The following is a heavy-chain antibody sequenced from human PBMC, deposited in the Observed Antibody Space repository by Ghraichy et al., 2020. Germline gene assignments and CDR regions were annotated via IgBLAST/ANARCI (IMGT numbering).Heavy chain of an antibody. D-gene: IGHD6-19*01. CDR1: GFTFSTYA. V-gene: IGHV3-30*04. J-gene: IGHJ4*02. CDR2: ISYGGSSE. CDR3: ARGQGSGWFKIDY. Sequence: GGSLRLSCAAFGFTFSTYALHWVRQAPGKGLEWVAAISYGGSSEYYADFVKGRFTISRDNSKNTLYLQMNSLRAEDTAVYYCARGQGSGWFKIDYWGQGTLVTVSS.